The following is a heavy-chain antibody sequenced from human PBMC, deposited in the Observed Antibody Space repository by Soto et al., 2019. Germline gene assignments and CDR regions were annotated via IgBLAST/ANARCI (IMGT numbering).Heavy chain of an antibody. CDR3: AKDLTRQLAYWLDP. V-gene: IGHV1-2*02. D-gene: IGHD6-6*01. J-gene: IGHJ5*02. Sequence: ASVKVSCKASGFTFTGYYIHWLRQAPGQGLEWMGWINAHSGGTEYAQKFQGRVTLTRDTSIATAYLTLTSLTSDDTALYYCAKDLTRQLAYWLDPWGQGTQVT. CDR1: GFTFTGYY. CDR2: INAHSGGT.